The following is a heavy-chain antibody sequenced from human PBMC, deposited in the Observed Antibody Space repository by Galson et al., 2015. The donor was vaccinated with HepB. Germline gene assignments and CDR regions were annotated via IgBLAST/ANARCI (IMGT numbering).Heavy chain of an antibody. CDR3: ARHGRAYSYGGDY. J-gene: IGHJ4*02. CDR1: GYSFSRDW. Sequence: QSGAEVKKPGESLRISCKGSGYSFSRDWIGWVRQMPGKGLEWMGIIYPGDSDTRYSPSFQGQVTISVDKSISTAYLQWSSLKASDTAMYYCARHGRAYSYGGDYWGQGTLVTVSS. D-gene: IGHD5-18*01. CDR2: IYPGDSDT. V-gene: IGHV5-51*01.